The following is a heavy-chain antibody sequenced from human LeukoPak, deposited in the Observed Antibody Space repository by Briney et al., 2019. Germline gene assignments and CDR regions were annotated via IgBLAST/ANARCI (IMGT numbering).Heavy chain of an antibody. CDR1: GGSISSYY. D-gene: IGHD1-26*01. CDR2: IYYSGSI. V-gene: IGHV4-59*08. J-gene: IGHJ4*02. Sequence: PSETLSLTCTVSGGSISSYYWSWIRQPPGKGLEWIGYIYYSGSINYNPSLKSRVTISVDTSKNQFSLKLRSVAAADTAVYYCARYSGSYSGFDYWGQGTLVTVSS. CDR3: ARYSGSYSGFDY.